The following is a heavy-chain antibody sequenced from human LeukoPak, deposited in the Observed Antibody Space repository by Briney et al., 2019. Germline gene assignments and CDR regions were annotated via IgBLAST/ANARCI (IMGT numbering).Heavy chain of an antibody. CDR2: IYYSGST. D-gene: IGHD6-6*01. V-gene: IGHV4-59*12. CDR1: GGSISSYY. Sequence: KASETLSLTCTVSGGSISSYYWSWIRQPPGKGLEWIGYIYYSGSTYYNPSLKSRVTISVGTSKNQFSLKLSSVTAADTAVYYCARSVGGTSSSSSARKFDPWGQGTLVTVSS. J-gene: IGHJ5*02. CDR3: ARSVGGTSSSSSARKFDP.